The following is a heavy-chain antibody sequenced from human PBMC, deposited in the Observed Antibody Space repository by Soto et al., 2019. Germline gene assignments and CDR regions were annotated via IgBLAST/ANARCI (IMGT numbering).Heavy chain of an antibody. CDR1: GLTFSSYA. CDR3: AKDVRGYSSSWFEYFQH. J-gene: IGHJ1*01. V-gene: IGHV3-23*01. D-gene: IGHD6-13*01. CDR2: ISGSGGST. Sequence: LRLSCAASGLTFSSYAMSWVRQAPGKGLEWVSAISGSGGSTYYADSVKGRFTISRDNSKNTLYLQMNSLRAEDTAVYYCAKDVRGYSSSWFEYFQHWGQGTLVT.